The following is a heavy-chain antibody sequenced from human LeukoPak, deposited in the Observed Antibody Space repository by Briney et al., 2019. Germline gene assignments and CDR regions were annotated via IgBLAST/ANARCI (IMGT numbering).Heavy chain of an antibody. D-gene: IGHD2-21*02. J-gene: IGHJ4*02. V-gene: IGHV3-30*13. Sequence: GGSLRLSCAASGFSFSSYWMSWVRQAPGKGLEWVAVISYDGSNKYYADSVKGRFTISRDNSKNRLYLQMNSLRAEDTAVYYCAREGDCGGDCYLHFDYWGQGTLVTVSS. CDR3: AREGDCGGDCYLHFDY. CDR1: GFSFSSYW. CDR2: ISYDGSNK.